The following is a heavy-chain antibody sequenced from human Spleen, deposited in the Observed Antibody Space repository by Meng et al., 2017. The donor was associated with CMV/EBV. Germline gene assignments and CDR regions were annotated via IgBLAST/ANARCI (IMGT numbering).Heavy chain of an antibody. CDR3: ARGDCSSTNCYMDNWFDP. J-gene: IGHJ5*02. D-gene: IGHD2-2*02. Sequence: SISTTNWWNWVRQPPGKGLEWIGEIYHSGSTNYNPSLKSRITLSVDKSKNHFSLKLSSVTAADTAVYYCARGDCSSTNCYMDNWFDPWGQGTLVTVSS. CDR1: SISTTNW. V-gene: IGHV4-4*02. CDR2: IYHSGST.